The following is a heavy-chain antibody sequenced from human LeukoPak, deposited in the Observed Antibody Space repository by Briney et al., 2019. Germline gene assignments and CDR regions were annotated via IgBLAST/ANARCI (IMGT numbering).Heavy chain of an antibody. CDR3: ARRSPGSGYFDY. CDR1: GGSISSGGYY. D-gene: IGHD1-1*01. J-gene: IGHJ4*02. V-gene: IGHV4-61*02. CDR2: IYTSGST. Sequence: SETLSLTCTVSGGSISSGGYYWSWIRQPAGKGLEWIGRIYTSGSTNYNPSLKSRVTISVDRTKNQFSLKLRSVTAADTAVYYCARRSPGSGYFDYWGQGTLVTVSS.